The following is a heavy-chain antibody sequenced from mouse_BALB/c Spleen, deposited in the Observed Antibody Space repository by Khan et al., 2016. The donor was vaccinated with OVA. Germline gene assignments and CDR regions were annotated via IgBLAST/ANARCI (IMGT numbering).Heavy chain of an antibody. CDR3: ARPPYFAYTLDH. V-gene: IGHV9-3-1*01. Sequence: QIQLVQSGPELKKPGETVKISCKASGYTFTNYGMNWVKQSPGKALKWMGWINTYTGEPTYADDFKGRFAFSSETSANTAYLQINNLKNEDTATYFCARPPYFAYTLDHWGQGTSVTVSS. CDR1: GYTFTNYG. J-gene: IGHJ4*01. D-gene: IGHD2-10*01. CDR2: INTYTGEP.